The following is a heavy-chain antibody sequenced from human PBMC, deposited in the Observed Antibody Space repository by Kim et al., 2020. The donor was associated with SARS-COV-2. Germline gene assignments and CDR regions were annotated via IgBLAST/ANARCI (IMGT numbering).Heavy chain of an antibody. CDR3: ARAKRGYSYGLFGSVLFDY. J-gene: IGHJ4*02. D-gene: IGHD5-18*01. CDR1: GFTFSSFW. CDR2: IKQDGSEK. Sequence: GGSLRLSCAASGFTFSSFWMSWVRQAPGKGLEWVANIKQDGSEKYYVDSVKGRFTISRDNAKNSLYLQMNSLRAEDTAVYYCARAKRGYSYGLFGSVLFDYWGQGTLVSVSS. V-gene: IGHV3-7*01.